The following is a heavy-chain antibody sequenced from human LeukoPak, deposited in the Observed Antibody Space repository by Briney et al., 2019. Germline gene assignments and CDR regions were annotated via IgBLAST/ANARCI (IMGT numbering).Heavy chain of an antibody. V-gene: IGHV4-59*12. CDR2: IYYSGTT. CDR3: ARGPVERSGYFDY. CDR1: GGSISSYY. J-gene: IGHJ4*02. Sequence: SETLSLTCTVSGGSISSYYWSWIRQPPGKGLEWIGYIYYSGTTNYNPSLKSRVTISVDTSKNQFSLKLSSVTAADTAVYYCARGPVERSGYFDYWGQGTLVTVSS. D-gene: IGHD3-3*01.